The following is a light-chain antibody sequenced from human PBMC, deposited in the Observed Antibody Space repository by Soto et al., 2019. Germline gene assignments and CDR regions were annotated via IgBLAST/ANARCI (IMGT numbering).Light chain of an antibody. V-gene: IGLV2-14*01. CDR1: SRDVGAYDY. CDR3: NSYTTSYTYI. Sequence: QSALTQPPAASVSPGQSVTISCTGTSRDVGAYDYVSWYQQQPGKAPKLVIDGVSNRPSGVSNRFSGSKSGHTASPTISGLQAEDETDYYCNSYTTSYTYIFGTGTKVTVL. J-gene: IGLJ1*01. CDR2: GVS.